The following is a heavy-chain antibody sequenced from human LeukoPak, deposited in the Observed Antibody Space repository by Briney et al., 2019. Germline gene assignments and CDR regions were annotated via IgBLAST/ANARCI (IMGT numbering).Heavy chain of an antibody. CDR2: INHSGST. V-gene: IGHV4-34*01. Sequence: PSETLSLTCAVYGGSFSGYYWSWIRQPPGKGLEWIGEINHSGSTNYNPSLKSRVTISVDTSKNQFSLKLSSVTAADTAVYYCARQFVYYYGSGSYFQCRFDPWGQGTLVTVSS. CDR3: ARQFVYYYGSGSYFQCRFDP. D-gene: IGHD3-10*01. CDR1: GGSFSGYY. J-gene: IGHJ5*02.